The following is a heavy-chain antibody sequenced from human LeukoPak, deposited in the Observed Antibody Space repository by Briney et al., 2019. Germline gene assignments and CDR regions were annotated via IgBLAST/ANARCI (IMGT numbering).Heavy chain of an antibody. J-gene: IGHJ6*02. CDR3: ARDDISDKEQQLTLRYYYYYGMDV. Sequence: GASVKVSCKASGYTFTGYYMHWVRQAPGQGLEWMGWINPNSGGTNYAQKFQGRVTMTRDTSISTAYMELSRLRSDDTAVYYCARDDISDKEQQLTLRYYYYYGMDVWGQGTTVTVSS. V-gene: IGHV1-2*02. D-gene: IGHD6-13*01. CDR2: INPNSGGT. CDR1: GYTFTGYY.